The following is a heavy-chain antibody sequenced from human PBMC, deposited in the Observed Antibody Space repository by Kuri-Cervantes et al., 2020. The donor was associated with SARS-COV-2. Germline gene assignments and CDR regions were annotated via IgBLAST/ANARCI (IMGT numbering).Heavy chain of an antibody. CDR1: GFLFSASA. D-gene: IGHD2/OR15-2a*01. V-gene: IGHV3-73*01. CDR2: VRGKANNYAT. CDR3: AREDPLSAFDI. J-gene: IGHJ3*02. Sequence: GESLKISCEVSGFLFSASAIHWVRQGSGKGLEWVGRVRGKANNYATAYAASVKGRFTISRDNSKNTLYLQMNSLRAEDTAVYYCAREDPLSAFDIWGQGTMVTVSS.